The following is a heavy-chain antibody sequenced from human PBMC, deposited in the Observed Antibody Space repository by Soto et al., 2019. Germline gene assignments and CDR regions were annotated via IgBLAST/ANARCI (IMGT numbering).Heavy chain of an antibody. Sequence: QVQLVQSGAEVKEPGASVKVSCTASGYTFSTYGITWVRQAPGQGLDWMGWINPLKGDTNSEARFQDRVTMTTDTSTRTAYMELRSLRSDDTAVYYCARVKVPAAILGAFDLWGQGTLVTVSS. D-gene: IGHD2-2*01. CDR1: GYTFSTYG. V-gene: IGHV1-18*01. CDR2: INPLKGDT. CDR3: ARVKVPAAILGAFDL. J-gene: IGHJ3*01.